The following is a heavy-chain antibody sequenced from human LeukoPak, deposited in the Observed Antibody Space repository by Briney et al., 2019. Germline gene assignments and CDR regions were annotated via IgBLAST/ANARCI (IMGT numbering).Heavy chain of an antibody. J-gene: IGHJ4*02. CDR1: GFTFSSYA. CDR3: AQDTPVIGYASGWSGNSFDS. V-gene: IGHV3-23*01. D-gene: IGHD6-19*01. CDR2: VTGHTASL. Sequence: PGGSLRLSCAASGFTFSSYAMSWVRQAPGKGLDWVSTVTGHTASLYSAESVKGRFTISRDNSKNTLYLQMNSLRAEDTAVNYCAQDTPVIGYASGWSGNSFDSWGQGTLVTVSS.